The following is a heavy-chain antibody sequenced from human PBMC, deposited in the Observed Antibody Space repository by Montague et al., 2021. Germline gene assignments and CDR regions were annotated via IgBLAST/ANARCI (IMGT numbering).Heavy chain of an antibody. V-gene: IGHV3-7*01. D-gene: IGHD2-21*01. J-gene: IGHJ4*02. Sequence: SLRLSCAASGFTFSNYWMSWVRQAPGKGLEWVANIKQDGSEKHYGDSVKGRFTISRDNAKNSLYLQMNSLRAEDTAVYFCARDQGQGYCGGDCYVGLDYWGQGTLVTVSS. CDR2: IKQDGSEK. CDR3: ARDQGQGYCGGDCYVGLDY. CDR1: GFTFSNYW.